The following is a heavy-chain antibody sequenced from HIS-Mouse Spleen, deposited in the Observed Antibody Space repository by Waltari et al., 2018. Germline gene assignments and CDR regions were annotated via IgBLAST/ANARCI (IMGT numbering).Heavy chain of an antibody. D-gene: IGHD6-13*01. J-gene: IGHJ3*02. CDR2: IYWDDDK. CDR3: AQVAAGTAFDI. CDR1: GFSLSTSGVC. V-gene: IGHV2-5*02. Sequence: QITLKESGPTLVKPTQTLTLTCTFSGFSLSTSGVCVGWIRQPPGKALEWLALIYWDDDKRYSPSLKSRLTITKDTSKNRVVLTMTNMDPVDTATYYCAQVAAGTAFDIWGQGTMVTVSS.